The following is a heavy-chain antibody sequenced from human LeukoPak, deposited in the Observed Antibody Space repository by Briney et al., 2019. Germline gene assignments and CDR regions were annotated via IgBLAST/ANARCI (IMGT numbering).Heavy chain of an antibody. Sequence: GASVKVSCKASGYTFTSYDINWVRQATGQGLEWMGWMNPNSGNTGYAQQFQGRVTMTRNTSISTAYMELSSLRSEDTAVYYCARAPPRRGYSGYDSYYWGQGTLVTVSS. J-gene: IGHJ4*02. CDR2: MNPNSGNT. D-gene: IGHD5-12*01. CDR1: GYTFTSYD. CDR3: ARAPPRRGYSGYDSYY. V-gene: IGHV1-8*01.